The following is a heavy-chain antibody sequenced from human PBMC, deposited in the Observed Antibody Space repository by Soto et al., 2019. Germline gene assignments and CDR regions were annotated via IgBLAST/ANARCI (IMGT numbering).Heavy chain of an antibody. CDR1: GYTFTGFY. J-gene: IGHJ4*02. V-gene: IGHV1-2*02. Sequence: ASVKVSCKASGYTFTGFYIHWVRQAPGQGLEWMGWINPDSGGANYQQNFQGRVSLTRDTSNSTAYMELSRLRSDDTAVYYCARDLGGSSSYLGYWGQGSSVTGSS. D-gene: IGHD6-6*01. CDR2: INPDSGGA. CDR3: ARDLGGSSSYLGY.